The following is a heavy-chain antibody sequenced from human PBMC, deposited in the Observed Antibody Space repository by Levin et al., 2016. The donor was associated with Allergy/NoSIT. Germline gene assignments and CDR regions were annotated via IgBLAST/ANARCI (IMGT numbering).Heavy chain of an antibody. V-gene: IGHV3-30*04. CDR3: AGYSGYDFMAWNWFDP. J-gene: IGHJ5*02. D-gene: IGHD5-12*01. Sequence: VRQAPGKGLEWVAVISYDGSNKYYADSVKGRFTISRDNSKNTLYLQMNSLRAEDTAVYYCAGYSGYDFMAWNWFDPWGQGTLVTVSS. CDR2: ISYDGSNK.